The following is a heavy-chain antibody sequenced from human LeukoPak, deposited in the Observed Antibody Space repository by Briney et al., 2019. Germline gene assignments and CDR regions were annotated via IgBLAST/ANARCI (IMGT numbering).Heavy chain of an antibody. D-gene: IGHD2-2*01. V-gene: IGHV3-53*01. CDR2: IYSGGST. CDR1: GFTVSSNY. CDR3: ARDRARYCSSTSCYLYHGMDV. Sequence: GGSLRLSCAASGFTVSSNYMSWVRQAPGKGLEWVSVIYSGGSTYYADSVNGRFTISRDNSKNTLYLQMNSLRAEDTAVYYCARDRARYCSSTSCYLYHGMDVWGQGTTVTVSS. J-gene: IGHJ6*02.